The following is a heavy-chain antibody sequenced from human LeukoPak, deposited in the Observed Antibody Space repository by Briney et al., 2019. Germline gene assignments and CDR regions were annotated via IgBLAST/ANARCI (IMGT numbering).Heavy chain of an antibody. Sequence: ASVKVSCKASGYTFTSYDINWVRQATGRGLEWMGWMNPNSGNTGYAQKFQGRVTMTRNTSISTAYMELSSLRSEDTAVYYCARGVEGLLWSGELFGNNWFDPWGQGTLVTVSS. D-gene: IGHD3-10*01. CDR1: GYTFTSYD. J-gene: IGHJ5*02. V-gene: IGHV1-8*01. CDR3: ARGVEGLLWSGELFGNNWFDP. CDR2: MNPNSGNT.